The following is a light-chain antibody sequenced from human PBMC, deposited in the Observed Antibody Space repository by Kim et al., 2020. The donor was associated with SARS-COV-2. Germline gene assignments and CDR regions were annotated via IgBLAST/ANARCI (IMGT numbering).Light chain of an antibody. CDR2: WVS. Sequence: QPASIYGTSSQSLVYSDGNTYLNWFQQRPGQSPRRLIYWVSNRDSGVPDRFSGSVSGAVFTLKISSVEVEDIGLYFCMQGSHWPYTFGQGTKLEI. J-gene: IGKJ2*01. V-gene: IGKV2-30*01. CDR1: QSLVYSDGNTY. CDR3: MQGSHWPYT.